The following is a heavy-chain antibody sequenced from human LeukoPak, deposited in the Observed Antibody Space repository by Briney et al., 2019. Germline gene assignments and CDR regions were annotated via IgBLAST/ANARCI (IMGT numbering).Heavy chain of an antibody. CDR1: GFTFSSYS. V-gene: IGHV3-21*01. CDR3: ARGPLGLESGLVVVAATEVSHFQH. CDR2: ISSSSSYI. J-gene: IGHJ1*01. Sequence: PGGSLRLSCAASGFTFSSYSMNWVRQAPGKGLEWVSSISSSSSYIYYADSVKGRFTIPRDNAKNSLYLQMNSLRAEDTAVYYCARGPLGLESGLVVVAATEVSHFQHWGQGTLVTVSS. D-gene: IGHD2-15*01.